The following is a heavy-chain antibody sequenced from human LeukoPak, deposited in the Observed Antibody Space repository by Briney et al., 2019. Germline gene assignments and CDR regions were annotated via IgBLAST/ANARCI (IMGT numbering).Heavy chain of an antibody. CDR2: INHSGST. D-gene: IGHD3-3*01. J-gene: IGHJ4*02. V-gene: IGHV4-34*01. Sequence: PSETLSLTCAVYGGSFSGYYWSWIRQPPGKGLEWIGEINHSGSTNYNPSLKSRVTISVDTSKNQFSLKLSSVTAADTAVYYCARGTPYYDFWSGYYRYYFDYWGQGTLVTVSS. CDR1: GGSFSGYY. CDR3: ARGTPYYDFWSGYYRYYFDY.